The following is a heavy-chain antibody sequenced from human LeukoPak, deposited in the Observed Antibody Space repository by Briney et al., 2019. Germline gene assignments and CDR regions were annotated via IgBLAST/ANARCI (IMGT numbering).Heavy chain of an antibody. Sequence: GGSLRLSCAASGFTFSSYTMSWVRQAPGKGLEWVSDISISGGSTYYADSVKGRFTISRDNSKNTLYLQMNSLRAEDTAVYYCAKGKYYYGSGSYPSAYYFDYWGQGTLVTVSS. CDR1: GFTFSSYT. CDR2: ISISGGST. V-gene: IGHV3-23*01. CDR3: AKGKYYYGSGSYPSAYYFDY. J-gene: IGHJ4*02. D-gene: IGHD3-10*01.